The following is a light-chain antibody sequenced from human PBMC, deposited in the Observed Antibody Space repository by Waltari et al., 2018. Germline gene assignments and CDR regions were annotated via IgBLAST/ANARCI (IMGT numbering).Light chain of an antibody. CDR1: QSLTRRY. V-gene: IGKV3-20*01. Sequence: VLTQSPDTLSLSPGERATLSCRASQSLTRRYLAWYQQKPGQDPRLLIYGASNRAAGIPYRFSGSGSGTDFTLTISRLEPEDSAVYYCQQYGSSVMYTFGQGTKLEIK. CDR3: QQYGSSVMYT. J-gene: IGKJ2*01. CDR2: GAS.